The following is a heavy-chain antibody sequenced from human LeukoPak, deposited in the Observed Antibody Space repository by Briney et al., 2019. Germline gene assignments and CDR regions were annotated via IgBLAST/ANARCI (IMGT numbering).Heavy chain of an antibody. CDR1: GFTFSSYW. Sequence: PGGSLRLSCVASGFTFSSYWMSWVRQAPGKGLEWVANIKQDGSEKYYVDSVKGRFTISRDNAKNSLYLQMNSLRAEDTAVYYCARERLEGPTVSFDYWGQGTLVTVSS. CDR2: IKQDGSEK. V-gene: IGHV3-7*01. J-gene: IGHJ4*02. CDR3: ARERLEGPTVSFDY.